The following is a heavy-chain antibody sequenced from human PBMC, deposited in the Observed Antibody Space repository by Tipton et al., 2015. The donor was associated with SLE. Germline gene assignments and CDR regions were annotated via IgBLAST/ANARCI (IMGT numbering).Heavy chain of an antibody. CDR1: GGSISSHY. V-gene: IGHV4-59*11. D-gene: IGHD6-13*01. CDR2: ISNSETT. CDR3: AREGDSSSRGGFDY. Sequence: TLSLTCTVSGGSISSHYWSWIRQAPGKGLEWIGYISNSETTNYNPSLKSRVTISVDTSKNQFSLKLRSVTAADTAVYYCAREGDSSSRGGFDYWGQGTLVTVSS. J-gene: IGHJ4*02.